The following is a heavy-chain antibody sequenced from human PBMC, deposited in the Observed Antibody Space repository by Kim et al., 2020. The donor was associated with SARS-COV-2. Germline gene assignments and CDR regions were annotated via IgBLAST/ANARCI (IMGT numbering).Heavy chain of an antibody. V-gene: IGHV3-30*04. D-gene: IGHD4-17*01. Sequence: GGSLRLSCAASGFTFSSYAMHWVRQAPGKGLEWVAVISYDGSNKYYADSVKGRFTISRDNSKNTLYLQMNSLRAEDTAVYYCARDVALNYGGYLWDDAFDIWGQGTMVTVSS. CDR2: ISYDGSNK. J-gene: IGHJ3*02. CDR1: GFTFSSYA. CDR3: ARDVALNYGGYLWDDAFDI.